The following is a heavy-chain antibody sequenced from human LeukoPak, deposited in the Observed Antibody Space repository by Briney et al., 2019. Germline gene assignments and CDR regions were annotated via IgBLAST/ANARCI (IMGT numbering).Heavy chain of an antibody. D-gene: IGHD6-19*01. CDR1: GGTFISYA. CDR3: ARDHSSGLYYFDY. CDR2: IIPIFGTA. V-gene: IGHV1-69*13. J-gene: IGHJ4*02. Sequence: SVKVSCKASGGTFISYAISWVRQAPGQGLEWMGGIIPIFGTANYAQKFQGRFTIIADESTSTACMELSSLRSEDTAVYYCARDHSSGLYYFDYWGQGTLVTVSS.